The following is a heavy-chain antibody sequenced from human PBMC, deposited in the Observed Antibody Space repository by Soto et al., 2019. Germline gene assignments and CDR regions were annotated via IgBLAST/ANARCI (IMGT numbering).Heavy chain of an antibody. D-gene: IGHD2-15*01. Sequence: GRSLRLSCAAAGFTFSSYGMHWVRQAPGKGLEWVAVIWYDGSNKYYADSVKGRFTISRDNSKNTLYLQMNSLRAEDTAVYYCARAPSGGNGYFDYWGQGTLVTVSS. CDR2: IWYDGSNK. CDR1: GFTFSSYG. CDR3: ARAPSGGNGYFDY. V-gene: IGHV3-33*01. J-gene: IGHJ4*02.